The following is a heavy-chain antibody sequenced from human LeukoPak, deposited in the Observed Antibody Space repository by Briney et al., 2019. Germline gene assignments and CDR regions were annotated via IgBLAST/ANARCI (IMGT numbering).Heavy chain of an antibody. J-gene: IGHJ3*02. CDR3: ARKGGSKVRGVIMDAFDM. CDR1: GFTFSNYW. CDR2: IKQDGSEK. Sequence: PGGSLRLSCAASGFTFSNYWMNWVRQAPGKGLEWVANIKQDGSEKYYVDSVKGRFTISKDNAKNSLYLQMNSLRAEDTAVYYCARKGGSKVRGVIMDAFDMWGQGTMVTVSS. V-gene: IGHV3-7*03. D-gene: IGHD3-10*01.